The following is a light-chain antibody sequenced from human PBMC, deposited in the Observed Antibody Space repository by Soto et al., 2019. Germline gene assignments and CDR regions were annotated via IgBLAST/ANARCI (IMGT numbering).Light chain of an antibody. CDR2: DAS. Sequence: EIVLTQSPGTLSLSPGERAILSCRASQSVNSNYLAWYQQRPGQAPRLLIYDASTRATGIPARFSGSGSGTDFTLTISSLEPEDFAVYFCQHRSSWPLTFGGGTKVEI. J-gene: IGKJ4*01. CDR3: QHRSSWPLT. CDR1: QSVNSNY. V-gene: IGKV3-11*01.